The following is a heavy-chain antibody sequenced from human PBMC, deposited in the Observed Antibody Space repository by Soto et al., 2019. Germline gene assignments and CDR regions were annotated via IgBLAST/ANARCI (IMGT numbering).Heavy chain of an antibody. CDR1: GGSISSYY. CDR2: IYYSGST. Sequence: SETLSLTCTVSGGSISSYYWSWIRQPPGKGLEWIGYIYYSGSTNYNPSLKSRVTISVDTSKNQFSLKLSSVTAADTAVYYCARHLLRYFDWPYFYYWGQGSLVTVSS. V-gene: IGHV4-59*08. D-gene: IGHD3-9*01. J-gene: IGHJ4*02. CDR3: ARHLLRYFDWPYFYY.